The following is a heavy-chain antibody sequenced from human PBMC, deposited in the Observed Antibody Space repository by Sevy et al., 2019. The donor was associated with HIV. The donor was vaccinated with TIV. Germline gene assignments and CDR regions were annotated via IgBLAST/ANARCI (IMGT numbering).Heavy chain of an antibody. CDR2: IKQDGSEK. CDR1: GFTFSSYC. CDR3: ARANGPDAFIYYYYGMDV. J-gene: IGHJ6*02. Sequence: GGYLRLSCAASGFTFSSYCMTWVRQAPGKGLEWVANIKQDGSEKYYVDSVKGRFTISRDNAKRSLYLQMNSLRVEDTAVYYCARANGPDAFIYYYYGMDVWGQGTTVTVSS. V-gene: IGHV3-7*01. D-gene: IGHD3-3*02.